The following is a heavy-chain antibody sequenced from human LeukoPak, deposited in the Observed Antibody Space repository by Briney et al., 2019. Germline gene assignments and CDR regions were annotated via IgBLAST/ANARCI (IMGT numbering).Heavy chain of an antibody. CDR3: ARGPIVVAATPGDFDY. D-gene: IGHD2-15*01. CDR2: ISSSSSTI. CDR1: GFTFSSYS. J-gene: IGHJ4*02. V-gene: IGHV3-48*02. Sequence: SGGSLRLSCAASGFTFSSYSMNWVRQAPGKGLEWVSYISSSSSTIYYADSVKGRFTISRDNAKNSLYLQMNSLRDEDTAVYYCARGPIVVAATPGDFDYWGQGTLVTVSS.